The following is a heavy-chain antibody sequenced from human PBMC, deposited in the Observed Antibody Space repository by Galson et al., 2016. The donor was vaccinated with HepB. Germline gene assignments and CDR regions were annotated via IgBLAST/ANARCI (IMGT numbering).Heavy chain of an antibody. V-gene: IGHV4-39*01. J-gene: IGHJ6*03. CDR2: IYYSENT. Sequence: SETLSLTCIVSGASLSSSDYYWGWIRQPPGRGLEWIGSIYYSENTYYNPSLQSRVTISVDTSTNQLSLRLNSVTAADTGVYYCATGIVVAGKMYYYYMDVWGTGTTVTVSS. D-gene: IGHD6-19*01. CDR3: ATGIVVAGKMYYYYMDV. CDR1: GASLSSSDYY.